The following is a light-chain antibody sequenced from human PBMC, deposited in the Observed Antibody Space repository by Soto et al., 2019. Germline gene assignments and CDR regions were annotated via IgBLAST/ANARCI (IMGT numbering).Light chain of an antibody. V-gene: IGKV3-15*01. Sequence: EIVLTQSPATLSLSPGERATLSCRASQSVSSNLAWYQQKPGQAPRLLFYGASTRATGIPARFSGSGSGTEFTLTISSLESEDFAVYYCQQYNNWPRTFGQGTKVDIK. CDR1: QSVSSN. J-gene: IGKJ1*01. CDR2: GAS. CDR3: QQYNNWPRT.